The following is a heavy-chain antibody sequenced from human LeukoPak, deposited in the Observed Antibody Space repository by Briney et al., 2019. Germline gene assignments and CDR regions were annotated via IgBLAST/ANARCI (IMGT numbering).Heavy chain of an antibody. Sequence: GGSLRLSCAASGISVSSNYMNWVRQAPGKGLEWVSVIYSGGSTYYADSVKGRFTVSRDNSKNTLYLHMNSLRAEDTAVYYCARDMSPWETRNPDAFDIWGQGTMVTVSS. V-gene: IGHV3-53*01. CDR2: IYSGGST. CDR1: GISVSSNY. J-gene: IGHJ3*02. CDR3: ARDMSPWETRNPDAFDI. D-gene: IGHD1-14*01.